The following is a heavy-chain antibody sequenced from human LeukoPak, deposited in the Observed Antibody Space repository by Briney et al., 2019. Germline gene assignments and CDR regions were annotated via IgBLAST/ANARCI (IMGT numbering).Heavy chain of an antibody. Sequence: GASVKVSCKASGYTFTSYGISWVRQAPGQGLEWMGWISAYNGNTNYAQKLQGRVTMTTDTSTSTAYMELRSLRSDDTAVYYCATKWGRRLSSGWYSGWFDPWGQGTLVTVSS. J-gene: IGHJ5*02. V-gene: IGHV1-18*01. D-gene: IGHD6-19*01. CDR3: ATKWGRRLSSGWYSGWFDP. CDR1: GYTFTSYG. CDR2: ISAYNGNT.